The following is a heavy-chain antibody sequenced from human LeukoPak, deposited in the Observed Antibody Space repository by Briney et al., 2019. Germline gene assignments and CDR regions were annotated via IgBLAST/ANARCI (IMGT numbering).Heavy chain of an antibody. D-gene: IGHD4-11*01. CDR3: ARNSRRPTVGNYYYYYYMDV. Sequence: GSLRLSCAASGFTFSTSNMNWVRQAPGKGLEWVSYISDNSRSIYYADSVKGRFTISRDNAKKSLYLQMNSLRAEDTAVYYCARNSRRPTVGNYYYYYYMDVWAKGPRSPSP. V-gene: IGHV3-48*01. J-gene: IGHJ6*03. CDR2: ISDNSRSI. CDR1: GFTFSTSN.